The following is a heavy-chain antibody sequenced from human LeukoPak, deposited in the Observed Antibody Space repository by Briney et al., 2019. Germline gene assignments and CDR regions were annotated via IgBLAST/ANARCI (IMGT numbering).Heavy chain of an antibody. CDR3: ARGGGYCSSTSCYNNWFDP. CDR2: INPNSGGT. D-gene: IGHD2-2*02. V-gene: IGHV1-2*02. CDR1: GYTFTGYY. J-gene: IGHJ5*02. Sequence: ASAKVSCKASGYTFTGYYMHWVRQAPGQGLEWMGWINPNSGGTNYAQKFQGRVTMTRDTSISTAYMELSRLRSDDTAVYYCARGGGYCSSTSCYNNWFDPWGQGTLVTVSS.